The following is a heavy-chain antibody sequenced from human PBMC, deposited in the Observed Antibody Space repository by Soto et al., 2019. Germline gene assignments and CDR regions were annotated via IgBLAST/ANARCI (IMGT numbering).Heavy chain of an antibody. V-gene: IGHV1-69*13. CDR2: IIPIFGTA. Sequence: ASVKVSCKASGGTFSSYAISWVRQAPGQGLEWMGGIIPIFGTANYAQKFQGRVTITADESTSTAYMELSSLRSEDTAVYYCARGYSSSYNWFDPWGQGTPVTVSS. CDR1: GGTFSSYA. CDR3: ARGYSSSYNWFDP. D-gene: IGHD6-13*01. J-gene: IGHJ5*02.